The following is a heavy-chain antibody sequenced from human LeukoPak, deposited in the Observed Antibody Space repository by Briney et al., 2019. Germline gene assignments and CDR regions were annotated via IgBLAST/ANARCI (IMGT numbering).Heavy chain of an antibody. CDR1: GYTFTSYG. CDR2: ISANNGDT. CDR3: ARDPRYYGSGTVYYGMDV. Sequence: ASVKVSCTASGYTFTSYGITWMRQAPGQGLEWMGWISANNGDTDYPQKFQGRVTMTTDTYTTTAYMELRSLRSDDTAVYYCARDPRYYGSGTVYYGMDVWGQGTTVTVSS. V-gene: IGHV1-18*01. J-gene: IGHJ6*02. D-gene: IGHD3-10*01.